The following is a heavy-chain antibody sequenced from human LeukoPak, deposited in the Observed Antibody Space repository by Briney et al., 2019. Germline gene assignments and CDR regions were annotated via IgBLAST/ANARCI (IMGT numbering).Heavy chain of an antibody. CDR3: ARNWDY. V-gene: IGHV3-48*02. CDR1: GSTFSTYD. J-gene: IGHJ4*02. Sequence: GGSLRLSCAASGSTFSTYDMNWVRQAPGKGLEWVSHISPSGNTIYYADSVKGRFSISRDNAKNSLYLQMNSLRDEDTAVYYCARNWDYWGQGTLVTVSS. CDR2: ISPSGNTI. D-gene: IGHD1-1*01.